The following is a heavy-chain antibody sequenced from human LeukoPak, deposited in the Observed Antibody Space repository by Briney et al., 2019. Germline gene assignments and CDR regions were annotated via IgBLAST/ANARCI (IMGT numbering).Heavy chain of an antibody. Sequence: ASVKVSCKVFGYTLTELSMHWVRQAPGKGLEWMGGFDPEDGETIYAQKFQGRVTMTEDTSTDTAYMELSSLRSEDTAVYYCATQFVCTNCRSLDYWGQGTLVTVSS. J-gene: IGHJ4*02. D-gene: IGHD2-2*01. V-gene: IGHV1-24*01. CDR3: ATQFVCTNCRSLDY. CDR1: GYTLTELS. CDR2: FDPEDGET.